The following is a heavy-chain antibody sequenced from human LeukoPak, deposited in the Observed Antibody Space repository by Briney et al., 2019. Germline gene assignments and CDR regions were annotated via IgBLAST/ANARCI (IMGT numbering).Heavy chain of an antibody. D-gene: IGHD3-10*01. J-gene: IGHJ4*02. Sequence: GGSLTLSWAVSRFSFSTYSMSWVRQAAGKGLGWVSGISGSGSNTFDADSVKGRFTISRDNSKNTLYLQMNSLRAEDTAVYYCAKGGTMVRRASFDYWGQGTLVTVSS. CDR1: RFSFSTYS. V-gene: IGHV3-23*01. CDR3: AKGGTMVRRASFDY. CDR2: ISGSGSNT.